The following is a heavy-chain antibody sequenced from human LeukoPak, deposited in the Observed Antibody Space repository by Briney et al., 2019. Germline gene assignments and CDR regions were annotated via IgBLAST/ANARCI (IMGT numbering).Heavy chain of an antibody. D-gene: IGHD1-1*01. J-gene: IGHJ6*03. CDR2: ISGSGGTT. V-gene: IGHV3-23*01. CDR3: AKDGYDYYDYYMDV. CDR1: GFTFSSYA. Sequence: GGSLRLSCAASGFTFSSYAMSWVRQAPGRGLEWVSAISGSGGTTYYADSVKGRFTISRDNSKNTLYLQMNSLRAEDTAVYYCAKDGYDYYDYYMDVWGRGTAVTVSS.